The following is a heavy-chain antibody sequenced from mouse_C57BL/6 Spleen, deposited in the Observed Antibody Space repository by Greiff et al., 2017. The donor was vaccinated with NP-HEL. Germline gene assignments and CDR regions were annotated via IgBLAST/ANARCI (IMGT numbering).Heavy chain of an antibody. CDR2: IYPGSGST. Sequence: QVQLQQSGAELVKPGASVKMSCKASGYTFTSYWITWVKQRPGQGLEWIGDIYPGSGSTNYNEKFKSKATLTVDTSSSTAYMQLSSLTSEDSAVYYCASTYYGSSEDYWGQGTTLTVSS. D-gene: IGHD1-1*01. CDR1: GYTFTSYW. J-gene: IGHJ2*01. V-gene: IGHV1-55*01. CDR3: ASTYYGSSEDY.